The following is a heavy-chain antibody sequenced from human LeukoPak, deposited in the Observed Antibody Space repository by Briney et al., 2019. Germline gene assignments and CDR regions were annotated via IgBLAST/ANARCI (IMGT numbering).Heavy chain of an antibody. D-gene: IGHD3-22*01. CDR3: ARAQYYYDSSGYYYFVY. J-gene: IGHJ4*02. CDR1: GFTFSDYY. Sequence: PGGSLRLSCAASGFTFSDYYMSWIRQAPGKGLEWVSYISSSGGTIYYADSVKGRFTISRDNAKNSLYLQMNSLRAEDTAVYYCARAQYYYDSSGYYYFVYWGQGTLVTVSS. CDR2: ISSSGGTI. V-gene: IGHV3-11*01.